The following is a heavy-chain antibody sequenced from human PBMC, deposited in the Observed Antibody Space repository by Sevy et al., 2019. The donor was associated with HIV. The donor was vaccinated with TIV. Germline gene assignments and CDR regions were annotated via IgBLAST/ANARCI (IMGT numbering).Heavy chain of an antibody. CDR2: ISYIWST. D-gene: IGHD6-13*01. CDR3: VRDRIAAAGGYFDN. CDR1: GGSLSSGSYY. Sequence: SETLSLTCTVSGGSLSSGSYYWSWIRQPTGKGLEWIGYISYIWSTNYNPSLKSPVTISVDTSKHQLSLRLTSVTAADTAVYYCVRDRIAAAGGYFDNWGQGTLVTVSS. J-gene: IGHJ4*02. V-gene: IGHV4-61*01.